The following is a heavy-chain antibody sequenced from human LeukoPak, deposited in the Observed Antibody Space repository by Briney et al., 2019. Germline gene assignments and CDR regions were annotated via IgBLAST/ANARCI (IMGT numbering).Heavy chain of an antibody. CDR2: INIDGSST. CDR1: GFAFSSLY. V-gene: IGHV3-74*01. Sequence: GGSLRLSCAASGFAFSSLYMHWVRQAPGKGLVWVSRINIDGSSTTYADSVKGRFTISRDNTKNTLYLRMNSLRAEDTAVYYCARATTLSRSPAYWGQGTLVTVSS. J-gene: IGHJ4*02. D-gene: IGHD1-1*01. CDR3: ARATTLSRSPAY.